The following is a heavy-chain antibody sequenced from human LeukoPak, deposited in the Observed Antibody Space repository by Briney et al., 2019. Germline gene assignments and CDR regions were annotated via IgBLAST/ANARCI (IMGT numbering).Heavy chain of an antibody. CDR2: ISSSSSYT. D-gene: IGHD6-13*01. J-gene: IGHJ5*02. CDR1: GLTFNDYY. V-gene: IGHV3-11*06. Sequence: GGSLRLSCAASGLTFNDYYMSWLRQAPGKGLEGVPYISSSSSYTNYADSVKGRFTISRDNAKNSLYLQMNSLRAEDTAVYYCARLYSSSWDWFDPWGQGTLVTVSS. CDR3: ARLYSSSWDWFDP.